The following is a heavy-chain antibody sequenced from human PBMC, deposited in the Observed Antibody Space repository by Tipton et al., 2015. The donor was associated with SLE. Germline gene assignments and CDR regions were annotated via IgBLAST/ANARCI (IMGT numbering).Heavy chain of an antibody. Sequence: GSLRLSCAASGFTFSSYAMSWVRQAPGKGLEWVSAISGSGGTTYSADSVKGRLTISRDNSKNTLYLQMNSLRAEDTAVYYCARDRSGPTDYYYYYYMDVWGKGTTVTVSS. CDR3: ARDRSGPTDYYYYYYMDV. CDR2: ISGSGGTT. J-gene: IGHJ6*03. V-gene: IGHV3-23*01. CDR1: GFTFSSYA.